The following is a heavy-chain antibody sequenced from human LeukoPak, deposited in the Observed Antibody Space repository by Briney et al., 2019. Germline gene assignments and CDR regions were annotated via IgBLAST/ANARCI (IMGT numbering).Heavy chain of an antibody. V-gene: IGHV3-53*01. CDR2: IYSGGST. D-gene: IGHD1-26*01. J-gene: IGHJ4*02. Sequence: GSLRLSCAASGFTVSSNYMSWVRQAPGKGLEWVSVIYSGGSTYYADSVKGRFTISRDNSKNTLYLQMNSLRAEGTAVYYCARDGGIVGATYFDYWGQGTLVTVSS. CDR3: ARDGGIVGATYFDY. CDR1: GFTVSSNY.